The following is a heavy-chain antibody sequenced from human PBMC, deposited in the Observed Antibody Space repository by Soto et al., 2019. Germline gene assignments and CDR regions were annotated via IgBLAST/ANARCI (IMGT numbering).Heavy chain of an antibody. Sequence: GGSLRLACAASGFTFSHYSLNWVRQAPGKGLEWVSSISSSLSYIYYAGSVKGRFTISRDNAKNSLYLQMNSLRAEDTAVYYCARKGYGDYGGMDVWGQGTTVTVSS. CDR1: GFTFSHYS. D-gene: IGHD4-17*01. CDR2: ISSSLSYI. J-gene: IGHJ6*02. CDR3: ARKGYGDYGGMDV. V-gene: IGHV3-21*01.